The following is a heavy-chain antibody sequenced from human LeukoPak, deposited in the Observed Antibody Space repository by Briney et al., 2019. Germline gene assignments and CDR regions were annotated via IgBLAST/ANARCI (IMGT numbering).Heavy chain of an antibody. CDR1: GFTFSNHA. Sequence: PGGSLRLSCAVSGFTFSNHAMSWVRQAPGKGLEWVSGISGSGGSKNYADSVKGRFTVSRDNSKNTLSLQMNSLRAEDTAVYYCAKRSDYGSNGNYFDSWGQGAPVTVSS. CDR3: AKRSDYGSNGNYFDS. CDR2: ISGSGGSK. V-gene: IGHV3-23*01. D-gene: IGHD4-23*01. J-gene: IGHJ4*02.